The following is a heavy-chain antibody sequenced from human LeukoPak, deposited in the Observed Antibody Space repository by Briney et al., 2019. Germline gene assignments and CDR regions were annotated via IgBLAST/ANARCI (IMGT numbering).Heavy chain of an antibody. Sequence: GGSLRLSCAASGFTFTRYAISWVRQAPGKGLEWVSAISGSGGSTYYADSVKGRFTISRDNSKNTLYLQMNSPRAEDTAVYSCAKTTDSSWNYFDYWGQGTLVTVSP. D-gene: IGHD6-13*01. V-gene: IGHV3-23*01. CDR1: GFTFTRYA. CDR2: ISGSGGST. CDR3: AKTTDSSWNYFDY. J-gene: IGHJ4*02.